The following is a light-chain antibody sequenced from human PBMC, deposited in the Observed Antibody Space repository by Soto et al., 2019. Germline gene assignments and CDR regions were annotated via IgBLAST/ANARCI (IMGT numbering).Light chain of an antibody. J-gene: IGKJ2*01. CDR3: QQYGRSPRT. CDR2: GAY. CDR1: QSVSSSY. Sequence: EIVLTQSPGTLSLSPGERATLSCRASQSVSSSYLAWYQQKPGQAPRLLIYGAYRRATGIPDRFSGSGSGTDFTLTISRLEPEDFAVYYCQQYGRSPRTFGQGTKLETK. V-gene: IGKV3-20*01.